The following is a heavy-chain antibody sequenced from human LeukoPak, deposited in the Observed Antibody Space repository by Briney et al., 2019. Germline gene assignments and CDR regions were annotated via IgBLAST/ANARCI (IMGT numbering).Heavy chain of an antibody. V-gene: IGHV3-48*03. CDR3: ARVGPAVAHL. CDR2: ISSSGSTI. D-gene: IGHD6-19*01. J-gene: IGHJ4*02. CDR1: GFTFSSYE. Sequence: GGSLRLSCAASGFTFSSYEMNWVRQAPGKGLEWVSYISSSGSTIYYADSVKGRFTISGDNAKNSLYLQMNSLRAEDTAVYYCARVGPAVAHLWGQGTLVTVSS.